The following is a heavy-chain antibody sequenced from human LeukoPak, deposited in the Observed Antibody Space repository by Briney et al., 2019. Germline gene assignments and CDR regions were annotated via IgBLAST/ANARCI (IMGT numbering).Heavy chain of an antibody. CDR1: GGSISSSSYY. CDR3: ARDRGYSSGWYTGAAFDI. CDR2: INHSGST. V-gene: IGHV4-39*07. Sequence: SETLSLTCTVSGGSISSSSYYWGWIRQPPGKGLEWIGEINHSGSTNYNPSLKSRVTISAGTSKNQFSLTLPSVTAADTAVYYCARDRGYSSGWYTGAAFDIWGQGTMVTVSS. J-gene: IGHJ3*02. D-gene: IGHD6-19*01.